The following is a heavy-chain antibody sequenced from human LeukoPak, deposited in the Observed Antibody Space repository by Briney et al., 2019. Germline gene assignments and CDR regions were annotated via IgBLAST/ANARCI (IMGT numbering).Heavy chain of an antibody. CDR1: GGSISSYYW. Sequence: ALSLTCTVSGGSISSYYWSWIRQPPGKALEWLALIYWDDDKRYSPSLKSRLTITKDTSKNQVVLTMTNMDPVDTATYYCAHTERVERSGYDIFDYWGQGTLVTVSS. D-gene: IGHD5-12*01. V-gene: IGHV2-5*08. CDR3: AHTERVERSGYDIFDY. J-gene: IGHJ4*02. CDR2: IYWDDDK.